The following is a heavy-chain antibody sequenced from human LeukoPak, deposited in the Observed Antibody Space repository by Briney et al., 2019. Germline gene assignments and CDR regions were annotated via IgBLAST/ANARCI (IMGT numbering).Heavy chain of an antibody. D-gene: IGHD2-8*01. CDR2: IYSGGDT. CDR3: AKDPVSHWYFDL. V-gene: IGHV3-53*01. Sequence: GGSLRLSCAASGFTVSSNYMSWVRQAPGKGLEWVSVIYSGGDTYYADSVKGRFTISRDNSKSSLYLQMNSLRAEDTAVYYCAKDPVSHWYFDLWGRGTLVTVSS. CDR1: GFTVSSNY. J-gene: IGHJ2*01.